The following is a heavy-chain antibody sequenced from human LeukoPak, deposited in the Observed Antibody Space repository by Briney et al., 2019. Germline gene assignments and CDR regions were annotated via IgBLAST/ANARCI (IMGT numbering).Heavy chain of an antibody. D-gene: IGHD2-2*03. J-gene: IGHJ4*02. Sequence: GESPKISCKGSGYSFTNYWIGWVRQMPGKGLEWMGIIYPGDSDTRYSPSFQGQVTISADKSISTAYLQWSSLKASDTAMYYCARRGSGYCSSTSCDYFDYWGQGALVTVSS. CDR2: IYPGDSDT. CDR3: ARRGSGYCSSTSCDYFDY. CDR1: GYSFTNYW. V-gene: IGHV5-51*01.